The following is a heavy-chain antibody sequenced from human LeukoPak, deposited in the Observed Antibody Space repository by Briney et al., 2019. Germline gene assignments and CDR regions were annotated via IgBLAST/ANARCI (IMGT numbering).Heavy chain of an antibody. V-gene: IGHV1-2*02. CDR1: GYTFTGYY. J-gene: IGHJ4*02. CDR3: ARDRYYYDSSGYYWLFDH. Sequence: GASVKVSCKASGYTFTGYYMHWVRQAPGQGLEWMGWINPNSGGTNYAQKFQGRVTMTRDTSISTAYMELSRLRSDDTAVYYCARDRYYYDSSGYYWLFDHWGQGTLVTVSS. D-gene: IGHD3-22*01. CDR2: INPNSGGT.